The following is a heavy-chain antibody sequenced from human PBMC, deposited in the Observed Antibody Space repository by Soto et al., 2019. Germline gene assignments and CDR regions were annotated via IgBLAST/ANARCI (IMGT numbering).Heavy chain of an antibody. Sequence: PGGSLRLSCAASGFTFSSYGMHWVRQAPGKGLEWVAVISYDGSNKYYADSVKGRFTISRDNSKNTLYLQMNSLRAEDTAVYYCAKEAKMGVMVAANLYYYYGMDVWGQGTTVTVSS. V-gene: IGHV3-30*18. D-gene: IGHD2-15*01. CDR1: GFTFSSYG. J-gene: IGHJ6*02. CDR3: AKEAKMGVMVAANLYYYYGMDV. CDR2: ISYDGSNK.